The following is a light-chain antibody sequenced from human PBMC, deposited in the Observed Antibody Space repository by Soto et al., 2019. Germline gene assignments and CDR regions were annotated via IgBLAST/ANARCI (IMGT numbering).Light chain of an antibody. CDR1: QGISTY. V-gene: IGKV1-27*01. CDR3: QNYNWYPIT. Sequence: DIQMTQSPSSLSASVGDRVTISCRASQGISTYLAWYQQKPGKGPKLLIYGASSLETGVSSRFTGSGSGTDFTLTISSLQPEDIATYYFQNYNWYPITFGPGTKVDIK. CDR2: GAS. J-gene: IGKJ3*01.